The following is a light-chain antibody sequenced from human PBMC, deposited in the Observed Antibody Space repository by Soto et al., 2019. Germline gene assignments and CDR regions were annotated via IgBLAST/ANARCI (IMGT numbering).Light chain of an antibody. CDR2: AAS. Sequence: DIQMTQSPSTLSASVVDTVTVTCRASQGISNYLAWYQQKPGKVPKLLIYAASTLQSGVPSRFSGSGSGTDFTLTISSLQPEDVATYYCQKYNSAPQTFGQGTKVDIK. CDR3: QKYNSAPQT. CDR1: QGISNY. J-gene: IGKJ1*01. V-gene: IGKV1-27*01.